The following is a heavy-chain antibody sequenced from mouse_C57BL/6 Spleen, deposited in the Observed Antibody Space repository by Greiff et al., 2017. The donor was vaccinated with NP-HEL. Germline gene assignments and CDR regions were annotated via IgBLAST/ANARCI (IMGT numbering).Heavy chain of an antibody. CDR1: GFTFSSYG. D-gene: IGHD2-4*01. CDR2: ISSGGSYT. V-gene: IGHV5-6*01. J-gene: IGHJ3*01. Sequence: EVQGVESGGDLVKPGGSLKLSCAASGFTFSSYGMSWVRQTPDKRLEWVATISSGGSYTYYPDSVKGRFTISRDNAKNTLYMQMSSLKSEDTAMYYCARHRYDYDSWFADWGQGTLVTVSA. CDR3: ARHRYDYDSWFAD.